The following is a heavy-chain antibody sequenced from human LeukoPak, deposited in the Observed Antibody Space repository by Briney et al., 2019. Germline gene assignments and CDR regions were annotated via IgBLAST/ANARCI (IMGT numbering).Heavy chain of an antibody. Sequence: ASVKVSCKASGGTFSSYAISWVRQAPGQGLEWMGGIIPIFGTANYAQKFQGRVTITADESTSTAYMELSSLRSEDTAVYYCATAPRGRLVHYFDYWGQGTLVTVSS. CDR3: ATAPRGRLVHYFDY. D-gene: IGHD6-19*01. J-gene: IGHJ4*02. CDR2: IIPIFGTA. CDR1: GGTFSSYA. V-gene: IGHV1-69*13.